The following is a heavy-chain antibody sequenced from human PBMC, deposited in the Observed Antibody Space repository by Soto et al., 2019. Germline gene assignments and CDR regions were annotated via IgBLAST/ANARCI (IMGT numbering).Heavy chain of an antibody. CDR3: ARVLGYSSGPMGY. J-gene: IGHJ4*02. V-gene: IGHV1-3*01. D-gene: IGHD6-19*01. CDR2: INAGNGNT. Sequence: QVQLVQSGAEVKKPGASVKVCCKASGYTFTSYAMHWVRQAPGQRLEWMGWINAGNGNTKYSQKFQGRVTITRDTSASTAYMELSSLRSEDTAVYYCARVLGYSSGPMGYWGQGTLVTVSS. CDR1: GYTFTSYA.